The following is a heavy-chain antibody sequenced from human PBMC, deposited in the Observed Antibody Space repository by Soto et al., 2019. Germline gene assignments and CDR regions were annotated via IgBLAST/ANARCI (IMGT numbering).Heavy chain of an antibody. V-gene: IGHV3-30-3*01. CDR1: GFTFSSSA. CDR2: ISHDGYNK. D-gene: IGHD1-26*01. J-gene: IGHJ4*02. Sequence: QVQLVESGGGMVQPGRSLRLSCAASGFTFSSSAMHWVRQAPGKGLEWVAVISHDGYNKFYAESVKGRFTISRDNSKNPLYLQMSSLRSEDTAVYYCARALGGTEYLLDYWGQGTLVTVSS. CDR3: ARALGGTEYLLDY.